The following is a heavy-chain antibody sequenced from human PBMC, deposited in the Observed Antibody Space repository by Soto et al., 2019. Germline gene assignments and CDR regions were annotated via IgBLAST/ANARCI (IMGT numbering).Heavy chain of an antibody. J-gene: IGHJ2*01. CDR1: GFTYSTYW. D-gene: IGHD2-2*01. V-gene: IGHV3-74*01. CDR2: INGDGSST. CDR3: ARGTGWYFDL. Sequence: EVQLVESGGGLVQPGGSLRLSCAASGFTYSTYWMHWVRQAPGKGLVWVSRINGDGSSTSYADSVKGRFTISRDNAKNTVDLQINSLRAEDTAVYYCARGTGWYFDLWGRGTLVTDSS.